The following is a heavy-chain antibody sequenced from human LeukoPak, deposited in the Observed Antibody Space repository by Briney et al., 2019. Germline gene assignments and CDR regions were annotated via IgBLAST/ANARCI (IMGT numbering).Heavy chain of an antibody. D-gene: IGHD3-10*01. CDR3: ARVWNTMVRGVIIRT. CDR2: MNPNSGNT. V-gene: IGHV1-8*01. CDR1: AYTFTSYD. Sequence: ASVKVSCKASAYTFTSYDINWVRQATGQGLEGVGWMNPNSGNTGYAQKFQGRVTMTRNTSISTAYMELSSLRSEDTAVYYCARVWNTMVRGVIIRTWGQGTLVTVSS. J-gene: IGHJ5*02.